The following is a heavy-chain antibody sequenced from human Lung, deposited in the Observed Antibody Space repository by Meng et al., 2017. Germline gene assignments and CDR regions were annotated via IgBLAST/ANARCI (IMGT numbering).Heavy chain of an antibody. D-gene: IGHD6-13*01. J-gene: IGHJ4*02. Sequence: QVQLVQSGAEVKKSGASVKVFSKASGYTFTNYAMHWVRQAPGQRLEWMGWINAGNGNTKYSQKFQGRVTITRDTSASTAYMELSSLRSEDTAVYYCARSKSIAAAGGYWGQGTLVTVSS. CDR2: INAGNGNT. CDR3: ARSKSIAAAGGY. CDR1: GYTFTNYA. V-gene: IGHV1-3*01.